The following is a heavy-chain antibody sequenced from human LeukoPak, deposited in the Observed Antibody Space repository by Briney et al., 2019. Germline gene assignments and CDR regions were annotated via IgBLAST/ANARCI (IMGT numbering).Heavy chain of an antibody. D-gene: IGHD2-15*01. V-gene: IGHV3-11*01. CDR3: ARVLRYCSGGNCYSGGLGYMDV. J-gene: IGHJ6*03. CDR2: ISSSGSII. CDR1: GFALSDFE. Sequence: SGGSLRLSCAASGFALSDFEMSWVRQAPGKGLEWLSYISSSGSIIYYADSVKGRFTISRDNAKNSLFLQMNSLRAEDTAVYYCARVLRYCSGGNCYSGGLGYMDVWGKGTTVTISS.